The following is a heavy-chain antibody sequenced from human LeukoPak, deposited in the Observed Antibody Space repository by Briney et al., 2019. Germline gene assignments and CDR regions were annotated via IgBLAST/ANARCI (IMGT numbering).Heavy chain of an antibody. CDR2: IYYSGST. D-gene: IGHD2-2*02. CDR1: GGSISSYY. Sequence: PSETLSLTCTVSGGSISSYYWSWIRQPPEKGLEWIGYIYYSGSTNYNPSLKSRVTISVDTSKNQFSLKLSSVTAADTAVYYCARGVVVVPAAIGDSQGYYYYMDVWGKGTTVTVS. CDR3: ARGVVVVPAAIGDSQGYYYYMDV. V-gene: IGHV4-59*01. J-gene: IGHJ6*03.